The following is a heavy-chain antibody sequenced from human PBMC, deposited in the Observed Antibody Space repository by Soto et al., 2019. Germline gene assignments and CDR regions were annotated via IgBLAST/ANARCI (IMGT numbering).Heavy chain of an antibody. CDR1: GGSISSYY. D-gene: IGHD5-18*01. CDR2: IYFSGTT. Sequence: QVQLQESGPGLVKPSETLSLTCTVSGGSISSYYWSWIRQPPGQGLEWIGYIYFSGTTQYNPSLKSRVTISVDTSKNEFSLKLRSVTAADTAVYYCARDLKCYGWHDAFDLWGQGTMVTVSS. J-gene: IGHJ3*01. V-gene: IGHV4-59*01. CDR3: ARDLKCYGWHDAFDL.